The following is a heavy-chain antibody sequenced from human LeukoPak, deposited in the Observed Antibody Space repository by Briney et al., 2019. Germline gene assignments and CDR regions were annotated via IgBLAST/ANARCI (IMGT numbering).Heavy chain of an antibody. CDR1: GGSLNNYY. Sequence: PSETLSLTCNVSGGSLNNYYWSWFRQPPGKGLEWIGYIHTSGSDNYEPALKRRVSMSIDTSTHSFSLIVLSVTAADTALYFCARHGDTDLATGSNWFDPWGQGILVTVSS. CDR2: IHTSGSD. D-gene: IGHD1-1*01. CDR3: ARHGDTDLATGSNWFDP. J-gene: IGHJ5*02. V-gene: IGHV4-4*09.